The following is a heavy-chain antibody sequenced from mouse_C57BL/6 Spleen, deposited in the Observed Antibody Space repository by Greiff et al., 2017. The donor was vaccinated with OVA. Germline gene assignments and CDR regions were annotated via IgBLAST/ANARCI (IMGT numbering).Heavy chain of an antibody. V-gene: IGHV5-17*01. CDR1: GFTFSDYG. CDR3: AILDGYYEAY. D-gene: IGHD2-3*01. J-gene: IGHJ3*01. CDR2: ISSGSSTI. Sequence: EVHLVESGGGLVKPGGSLKLSCAASGFTFSDYGMHWVRQAPEKGLEWVAYISSGSSTIYYADTVKGRFTISRDNAKNTLFLQMTSLRSEDTAMYYCAILDGYYEAYWGQGTLVTVSA.